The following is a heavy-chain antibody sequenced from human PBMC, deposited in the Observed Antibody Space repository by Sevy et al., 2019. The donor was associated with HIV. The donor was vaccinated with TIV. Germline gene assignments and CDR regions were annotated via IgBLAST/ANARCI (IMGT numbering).Heavy chain of an antibody. Sequence: GESLKISCKGSEYNFTNYWIGWVHQMPGKGLEWMGIIYPGDSGTRYSPSFQDQVIISADKSISTAYLQWSSLKASDTAMYYCARISSSPRAYYYYFGMDVWGQGTTVTVSS. D-gene: IGHD6-6*01. V-gene: IGHV5-51*07. CDR3: ARISSSPRAYYYYFGMDV. CDR1: EYNFTNYW. J-gene: IGHJ6*02. CDR2: IYPGDSGT.